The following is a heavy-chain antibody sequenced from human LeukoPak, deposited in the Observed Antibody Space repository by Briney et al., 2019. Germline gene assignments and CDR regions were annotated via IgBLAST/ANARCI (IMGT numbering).Heavy chain of an antibody. J-gene: IGHJ4*02. CDR3: ARGRYSSSWYVDF. CDR1: GGSISSGSYY. Sequence: PSQTLSLTCTVSGGSISSGSYYWSWIRQPAGKGLEWIGLIYTSGGTNYNPSLKSRVTISVDTSKNQFSLKLSSVPAADTAVYYCARGRYSSSWYVDFWGQGTLVTVSS. V-gene: IGHV4-61*02. CDR2: IYTSGGT. D-gene: IGHD6-13*01.